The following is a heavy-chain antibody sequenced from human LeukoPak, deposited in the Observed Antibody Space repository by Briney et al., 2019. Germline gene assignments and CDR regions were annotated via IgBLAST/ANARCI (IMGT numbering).Heavy chain of an antibody. D-gene: IGHD3-10*01. CDR2: ISSSSSYI. V-gene: IGHV3-21*04. Sequence: GGSLRLSCAASGFTFSSYSMNWVRQAPGKGLEWVSSISSSSSYIYYADSVKGRFTISRDNAKNTLYLQMNSLRAEDTAVYYCALGGIWGPFDIWGQGTMVTVSS. CDR1: GFTFSSYS. CDR3: ALGGIWGPFDI. J-gene: IGHJ3*02.